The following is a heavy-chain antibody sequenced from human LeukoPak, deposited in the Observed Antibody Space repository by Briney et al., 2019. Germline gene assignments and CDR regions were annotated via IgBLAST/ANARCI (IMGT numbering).Heavy chain of an antibody. Sequence: SETLSLTCTVSGGSVTSGDYYWSWIRQPPGKGLEWIAYMYYSGSTYYNPSLKSRVTMSADTSKNQLSLQLRSVTAADTAVYYCARPYYYDSRIDPWGQGILVTVSS. D-gene: IGHD3-22*01. V-gene: IGHV4-30-4*01. CDR1: GGSVTSGDYY. J-gene: IGHJ5*02. CDR3: ARPYYYDSRIDP. CDR2: MYYSGST.